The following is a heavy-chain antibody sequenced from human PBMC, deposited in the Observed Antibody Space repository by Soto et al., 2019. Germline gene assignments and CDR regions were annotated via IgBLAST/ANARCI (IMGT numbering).Heavy chain of an antibody. V-gene: IGHV4-59*01. CDR1: GGSISSYY. J-gene: IGHJ6*03. D-gene: IGHD6-13*01. CDR3: ARVVEAYSSSWYYYYYDRDV. CDR2: IYYSGST. Sequence: SETLSLTCTVSGGSISSYYWSLIRHPPGKGLEWIGYIYYSGSTNYNPSLNSRVTISVDTSKNQFSLNLSSVTAADTAVYYCARVVEAYSSSWYYYYYDRDVWGKGTTVTVSS.